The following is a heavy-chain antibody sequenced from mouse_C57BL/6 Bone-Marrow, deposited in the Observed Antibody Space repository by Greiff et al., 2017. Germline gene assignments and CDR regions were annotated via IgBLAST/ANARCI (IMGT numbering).Heavy chain of an antibody. D-gene: IGHD2-2*01. CDR2: INPYNGGT. V-gene: IGHV1-19*01. Sequence: VQLQQSGPVLVKPGASVKMSCKASGYTFTDYYMNWVKQSHGKSLEWIGVINPYNGGTSYNQKFKGKATLTVDKSSSTAYMELNSLTSEDSAVYYCARDEEVIYYAMDYWGQGTSVTVSS. CDR1: GYTFTDYY. J-gene: IGHJ4*01. CDR3: ARDEEVIYYAMDY.